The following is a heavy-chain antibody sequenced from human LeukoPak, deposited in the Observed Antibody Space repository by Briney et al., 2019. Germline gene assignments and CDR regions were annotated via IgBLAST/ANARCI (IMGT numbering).Heavy chain of an antibody. D-gene: IGHD3-22*01. Sequence: GGSLRLSCAGSGFTSDDYAMHWVRQAPEKGLEWVSGISWNSGSIGYADSVKGRFTISRDNAKNSLYLQMNSLRAEDTALYYCAKGNYYDSSGYYSFDYWGQGTLVTVSS. CDR1: GFTSDDYA. J-gene: IGHJ4*02. CDR2: ISWNSGSI. CDR3: AKGNYYDSSGYYSFDY. V-gene: IGHV3-9*02.